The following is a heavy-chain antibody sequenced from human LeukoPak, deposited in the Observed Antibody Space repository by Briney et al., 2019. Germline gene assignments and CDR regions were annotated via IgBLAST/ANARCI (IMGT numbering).Heavy chain of an antibody. Sequence: GGSLRLSCAASGFIISNYNMNWVRQAPGKGLEWVSYISGSSTTIYYADSVKGRFTISRDNAKNSLYLQMNSLRDEDTAVYNCARAQYCGGDCYWSFDYWGQGTLVTVSS. CDR3: ARAQYCGGDCYWSFDY. V-gene: IGHV3-48*02. D-gene: IGHD2-21*02. CDR1: GFIISNYN. CDR2: ISGSSTTI. J-gene: IGHJ4*02.